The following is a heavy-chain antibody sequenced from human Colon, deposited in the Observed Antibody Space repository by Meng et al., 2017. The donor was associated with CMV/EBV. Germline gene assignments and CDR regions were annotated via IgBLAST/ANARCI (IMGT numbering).Heavy chain of an antibody. V-gene: IGHV4-59*01. Sequence: SETLSLTCSVSGASISSAYWSWIRQPPGKGLEWIGYLYNGRSAMYNPSLKSRLTILGDTSKNQVSLKLTSVTAADTAVYYCARDEGWHQLPPPYFGYWGQGTLVTVSS. CDR1: GASISSAY. CDR3: ARDEGWHQLPPPYFGY. D-gene: IGHD2-2*01. J-gene: IGHJ4*02. CDR2: LYNGRSA.